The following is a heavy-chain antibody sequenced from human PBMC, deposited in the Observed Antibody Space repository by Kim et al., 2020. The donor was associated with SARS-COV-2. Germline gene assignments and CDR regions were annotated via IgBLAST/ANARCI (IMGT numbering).Heavy chain of an antibody. D-gene: IGHD6-19*01. Sequence: GGSLRLSCAASGFTFSSYGMHWVRQAPGKGLEWVAVISYDGSNKYYADSVKGRFTISRDNSKNTLYLQMNSLRAEDTAVYYCARKAVAGKRFGFFDYWGQGTLVTVSS. V-gene: IGHV3-30*03. CDR3: ARKAVAGKRFGFFDY. J-gene: IGHJ4*02. CDR1: GFTFSSYG. CDR2: ISYDGSNK.